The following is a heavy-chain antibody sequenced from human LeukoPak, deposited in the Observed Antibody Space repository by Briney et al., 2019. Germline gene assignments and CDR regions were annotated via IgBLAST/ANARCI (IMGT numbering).Heavy chain of an antibody. CDR2: IQYDGSNQ. D-gene: IGHD6-19*01. V-gene: IGHV3-30*02. Sequence: PGGSLRLSCTASGFTFSSYGMHWVRQAPGKGLEWVAYIQYDGSNQQYADSVKGRFSISRDRSKNIPYLQMNSLRAEDTAVYYCAKDRISGRGYFDYWGQGTLVTVSS. CDR3: AKDRISGRGYFDY. CDR1: GFTFSSYG. J-gene: IGHJ4*02.